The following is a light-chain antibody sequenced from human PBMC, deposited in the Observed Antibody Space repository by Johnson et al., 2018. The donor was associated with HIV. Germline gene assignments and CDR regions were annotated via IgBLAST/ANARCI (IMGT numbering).Light chain of an antibody. J-gene: IGLJ1*01. CDR3: GTWDSSLSDSYV. CDR1: SSNIGNNY. CDR2: ENN. V-gene: IGLV1-51*02. Sequence: QSVLTQPPSVSAAPGQKVTISCSGSSSNIGNNYVSWYQQLPGTAPKLLIYENNKQPSGIPDRFSGSKSGTSATLGITGLQTEDEADYYCGTWDSSLSDSYVFGTGTKVTVL.